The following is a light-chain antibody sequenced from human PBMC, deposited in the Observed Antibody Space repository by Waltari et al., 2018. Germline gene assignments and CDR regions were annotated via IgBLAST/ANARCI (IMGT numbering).Light chain of an antibody. Sequence: QPVLTQQPPSVSAAPGQKVTISCSGSASNIGTYYVSWYQQFPGTTPRLVIYDNDKRPSGIPDRFSGSKSGTSVTLDITGLQTGDEADYFCGTWDNSLNSWVFGGRTKVTVL. V-gene: IGLV1-51*01. CDR3: GTWDNSLNSWV. CDR1: ASNIGTYY. CDR2: DND. J-gene: IGLJ3*02.